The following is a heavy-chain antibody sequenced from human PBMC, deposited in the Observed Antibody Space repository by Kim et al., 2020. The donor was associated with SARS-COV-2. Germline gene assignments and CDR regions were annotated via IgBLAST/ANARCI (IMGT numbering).Heavy chain of an antibody. CDR3: ARQSTGYSSGWYYWYFDL. CDR1: GYSFTSNW. V-gene: IGHV5-51*01. D-gene: IGHD6-19*01. J-gene: IGHJ2*01. CDR2: IYPGDSDT. Sequence: GESLKISCKGSGYSFTSNWIGWVRQMPGKGLEWMGIIYPGDSDTRYSPSFQGQVTISADKSISTAYLQWSSLKASDTAMYYCARQSTGYSSGWYYWYFDLWGRGTRVTVSS.